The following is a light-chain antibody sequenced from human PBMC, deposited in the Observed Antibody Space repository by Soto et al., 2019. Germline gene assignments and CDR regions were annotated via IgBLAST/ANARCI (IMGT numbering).Light chain of an antibody. CDR1: SSNIGSNY. CDR2: RNN. CDR3: AALDDILSGGV. Sequence: QSVLTQAPSASGTPGQRVTISCSGSSSNIGSNYVYWYQQLPGTAPKLLIYRNNQRPSGVPDRFSGSKSGTSASLAISGLRSEDEADYYCAALDDILSGGVFGGGTKLTVL. J-gene: IGLJ2*01. V-gene: IGLV1-47*01.